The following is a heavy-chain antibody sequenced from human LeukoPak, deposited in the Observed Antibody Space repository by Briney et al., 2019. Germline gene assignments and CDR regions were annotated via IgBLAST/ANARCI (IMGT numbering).Heavy chain of an antibody. CDR3: ARGGSLTGSFVYAFDI. J-gene: IGHJ3*02. V-gene: IGHV4-59*12. D-gene: IGHD7-27*01. Sequence: KSSETLSLTCTVSGGSISSYYWSWIRQPPGKGLEWIGYIYYSGSTNYNPSLKSRVTISVDTSKNQFSLKLSSVTAADTAVYYCARGGSLTGSFVYAFDIWGQGTMVTVSS. CDR2: IYYSGST. CDR1: GGSISSYY.